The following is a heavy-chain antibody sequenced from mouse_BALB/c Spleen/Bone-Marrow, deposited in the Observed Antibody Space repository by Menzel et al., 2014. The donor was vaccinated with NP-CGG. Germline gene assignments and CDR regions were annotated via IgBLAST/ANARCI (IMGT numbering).Heavy chain of an antibody. CDR3: ARGLDYAMDY. D-gene: IGHD2-13*01. CDR1: GYSFTGYT. V-gene: IGHV1-25*01. Sequence: EVQLQQSGPELVKPGASMKISCKASGYSFTGYTMNWVKQSHGKNLEWMCLIKFSVGGTSYNQKFKGKATLTVDKTSSTEYMELVRLTSEGYAIYDCARGLDYAMDYWGQGTSVTVSS. CDR2: IKFSVGGT. J-gene: IGHJ4*01.